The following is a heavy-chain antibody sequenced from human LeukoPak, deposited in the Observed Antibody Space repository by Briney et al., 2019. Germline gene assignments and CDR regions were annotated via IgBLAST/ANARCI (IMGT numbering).Heavy chain of an antibody. V-gene: IGHV3-21*01. CDR2: ISSSSSYI. J-gene: IGHJ5*02. Sequence: GGSLRLSCAASGFTFSSYSMNWVRQAPGKGLEWVSSISSSSSYIYYADSVKGRFTISRDNAKNSLYLQMNSLRAEDTAVYYCARGDSSSWYDWFDPWGQGTQVTVSS. CDR3: ARGDSSSWYDWFDP. CDR1: GFTFSSYS. D-gene: IGHD6-13*01.